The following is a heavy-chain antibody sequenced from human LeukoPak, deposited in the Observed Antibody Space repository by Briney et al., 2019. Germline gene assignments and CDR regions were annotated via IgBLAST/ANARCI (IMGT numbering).Heavy chain of an antibody. CDR3: VKGGRVVAGKGRFSFDY. D-gene: IGHD6-19*01. CDR2: ISSNGGST. J-gene: IGHJ4*02. Sequence: GGSLRLSCSASGFTFSSYAMHWVRQAPGKGLEYVSAISSNGGSTYYADSVKGRFTISRDNSKNTLYLQMSSLRAEDTAVYYCVKGGRVVAGKGRFSFDYWGQGTLVTVSS. CDR1: GFTFSSYA. V-gene: IGHV3-64D*06.